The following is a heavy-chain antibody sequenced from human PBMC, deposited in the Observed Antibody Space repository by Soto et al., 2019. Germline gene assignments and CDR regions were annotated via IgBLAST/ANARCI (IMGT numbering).Heavy chain of an antibody. CDR3: ARAHCTNGVCYRGMDV. Sequence: KPSDTLSLTCAVSCYSISSGYYWGWIRQPPGKGLEWIGSIYHSGSTYYNPSLKSRVTISVDTSKNQFSLKLSSVTAADTAVYYCARAHCTNGVCYRGMDVWGQGTTVTVSS. D-gene: IGHD2-8*01. J-gene: IGHJ6*02. CDR2: IYHSGST. CDR1: CYSISSGYY. V-gene: IGHV4-38-2*01.